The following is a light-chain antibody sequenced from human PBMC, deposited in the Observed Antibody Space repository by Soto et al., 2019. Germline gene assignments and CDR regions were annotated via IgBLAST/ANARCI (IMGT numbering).Light chain of an antibody. CDR1: QSTTGW. Sequence: DIQMTQSPSTLSASIGDRVTITCRASQSTTGWLAWYQQKPGKAPKLLIYGTSSLETGDTARFSGSGSGTEFTLTITYLQPDDFATYYCQQYSPYSYSFGQGTKLEIK. J-gene: IGKJ2*03. V-gene: IGKV1-5*03. CDR3: QQYSPYSYS. CDR2: GTS.